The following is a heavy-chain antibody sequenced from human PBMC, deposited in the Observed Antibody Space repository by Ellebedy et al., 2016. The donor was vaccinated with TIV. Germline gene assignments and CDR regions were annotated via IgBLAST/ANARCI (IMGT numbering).Heavy chain of an antibody. CDR3: ARAEWGGYSPTYGMDV. CDR2: IGTAGDT. V-gene: IGHV3-13*01. Sequence: GESLKISXAASGFTFSSYDMHWVRQATGKGLEWVSAIGTAGDTYYPGSVKGRFTISRENAKNSLYLQMNSLRAGDTAVYYCARAEWGGYSPTYGMDVWGQGTTVTVSS. CDR1: GFTFSSYD. J-gene: IGHJ6*02. D-gene: IGHD3-3*01.